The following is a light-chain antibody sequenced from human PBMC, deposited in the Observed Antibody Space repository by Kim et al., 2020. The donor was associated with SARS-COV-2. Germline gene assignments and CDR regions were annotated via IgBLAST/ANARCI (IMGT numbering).Light chain of an antibody. J-gene: IGKJ1*01. CDR1: QSVGSS. Sequence: YPGESVTLSCRASQSVGSSLAWYHQRPGQAPRLLIHGASTRATGTPARFSGSGSGTDFTLTISSLQSEDLGFYYCQQYSNWPPWTFGQGTKVDIK. CDR2: GAS. V-gene: IGKV3-15*01. CDR3: QQYSNWPPWT.